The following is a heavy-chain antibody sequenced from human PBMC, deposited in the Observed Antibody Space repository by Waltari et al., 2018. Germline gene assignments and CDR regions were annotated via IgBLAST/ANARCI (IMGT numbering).Heavy chain of an antibody. V-gene: IGHV1-2*02. D-gene: IGHD4-4*01. J-gene: IGHJ4*02. Sequence: LVQSGAEVKKPGASVRVSCKTSGYTFSASHIHWVRQAPGQGLEWMGWINPRNGETKYTQKFHGRVTMTRDTSINTAYMELSSLIFDDTAVYCCAREGSHLTTVNDYWGQGTLVIVSS. CDR2: INPRNGET. CDR1: GYTFSASH. CDR3: AREGSHLTTVNDY.